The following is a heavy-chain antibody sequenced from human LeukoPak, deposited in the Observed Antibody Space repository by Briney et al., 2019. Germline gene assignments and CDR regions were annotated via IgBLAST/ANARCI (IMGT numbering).Heavy chain of an antibody. D-gene: IGHD2-2*01. CDR2: IYPGDSDT. Sequence: GESLKISCKASGYSFTTNWIGWVRQMPGKGLEWMGIIYPGDSDTRYSPSFQGQVTISADKSISTAYLQWSSLKASDTAMYYCARRGGYCSSTSCYPFDYWGQGTLVTVSS. CDR1: GYSFTTNW. CDR3: ARRGGYCSSTSCYPFDY. V-gene: IGHV5-51*01. J-gene: IGHJ4*02.